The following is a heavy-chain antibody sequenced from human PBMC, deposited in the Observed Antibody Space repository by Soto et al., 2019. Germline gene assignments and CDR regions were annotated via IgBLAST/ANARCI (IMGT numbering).Heavy chain of an antibody. V-gene: IGHV1-18*04. D-gene: IGHD1-26*01. CDR2: ISAYNGNT. CDR1: GYTCTSYG. CDR3: ARDRQGATGGSYYYGMDV. Sequence: ASVKVSCKASGYTCTSYGISWVRQAPGQGLEGMGWISAYNGNTNYAQKLQGRVTMTTGTSTSTAYMELRSLRSDDTGVYYCARDRQGATGGSYYYGMDVWGQRSPVTV. J-gene: IGHJ6*02.